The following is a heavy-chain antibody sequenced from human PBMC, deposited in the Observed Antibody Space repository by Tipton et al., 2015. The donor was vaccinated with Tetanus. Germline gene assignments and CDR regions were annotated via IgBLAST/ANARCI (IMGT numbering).Heavy chain of an antibody. V-gene: IGHV4-59*01. Sequence: TLSLTCTVSGGPISYFYWGWIRQPPGKGQEWIGHISHSGSTQYNASLKGRVTLSIDTSKSQFSLNLSSVTAADTAVYYCARSSYDVVTGFYYYGVDVWGQGTTVTVSS. CDR2: ISHSGST. D-gene: IGHD3-9*01. CDR3: ARSSYDVVTGFYYYGVDV. J-gene: IGHJ6*02. CDR1: GGPISYFY.